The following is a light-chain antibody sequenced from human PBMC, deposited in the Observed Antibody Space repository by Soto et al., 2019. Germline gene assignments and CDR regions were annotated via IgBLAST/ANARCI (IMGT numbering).Light chain of an antibody. CDR1: QNIYNY. CDR3: EQTYSTPAT. CDR2: AAS. J-gene: IGKJ5*01. Sequence: DIQMTQSPSSLSASVGDRVTVTCRTSQNIYNYLNWYQQKPGKAPKLLIYAASSVQSGVPLRFSGTGSGTDFTLTISSLQPEDFATYYCEQTYSTPATFGQGTRLEIK. V-gene: IGKV1-39*01.